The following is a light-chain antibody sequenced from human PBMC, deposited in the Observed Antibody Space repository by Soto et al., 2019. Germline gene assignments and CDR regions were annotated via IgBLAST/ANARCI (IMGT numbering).Light chain of an antibody. CDR3: HQYTSTPWT. Sequence: EIVLTQSPGTLSLSPGERATLSCRASQSVPGNYLAWFQQNPGQAPLLLNYGSSSTAPASPDRFSGSGCATDFTLTISRREPEDVAVFYCHQYTSTPWTLGQGTRVETK. CDR2: GSS. V-gene: IGKV3-20*01. J-gene: IGKJ1*01. CDR1: QSVPGNY.